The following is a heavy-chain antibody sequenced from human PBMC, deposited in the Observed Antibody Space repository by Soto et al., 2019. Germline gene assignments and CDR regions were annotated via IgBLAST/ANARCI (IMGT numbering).Heavy chain of an antibody. CDR2: IYPGDSDT. CDR1: VYSLTSSW. CDR3: ARLRDCSSTSCDAFDI. Sequence: GESLKSSGKGSVYSLTSSWIGWLRQMPGKGLEWMGIIYPGDSDTRYSPSFQGQVTISADKSISTAYLQWSSLKASDTVMYYCARLRDCSSTSCDAFDIWGQGTMVTVSS. J-gene: IGHJ3*02. V-gene: IGHV5-51*01. D-gene: IGHD2-2*01.